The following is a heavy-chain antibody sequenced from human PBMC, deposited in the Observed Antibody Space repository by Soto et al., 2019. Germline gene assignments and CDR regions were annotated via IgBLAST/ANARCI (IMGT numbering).Heavy chain of an antibody. J-gene: IGHJ3*02. CDR2: INGDGSST. CDR3: ARRVDYYGSASYPAFDI. V-gene: IGHV3-74*01. D-gene: IGHD3-10*01. CDR1: GFTFSSYW. Sequence: VQLVESGGGLVQPGGSLRLSCAASGFTFSSYWIHWVRQAPGKGLVWVSRINGDGSSTSYADSVKGRFPLSRDNAKNPLYLQMNSLRAEDTAVYCCARRVDYYGSASYPAFDIWGQGTMVTVSS.